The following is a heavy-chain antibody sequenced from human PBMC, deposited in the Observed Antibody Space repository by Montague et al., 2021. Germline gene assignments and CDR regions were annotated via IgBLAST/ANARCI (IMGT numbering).Heavy chain of an antibody. J-gene: IGHJ4*02. V-gene: IGHV4-59*03. D-gene: IGHD3-10*01. CDR2: LYDSGDT. CDR3: ARGGRPMGLYHFDY. Sequence: SETLSLTCIVSSGSISSFSWAWIRQAPGKVLEWIGHLYDSGDTYYNPSLHSRLTFSLDTSRNQFFLRLTSVTAADTAVYYCARGGRPMGLYHFDYWGQGTLVNVSS. CDR1: SGSISSFS.